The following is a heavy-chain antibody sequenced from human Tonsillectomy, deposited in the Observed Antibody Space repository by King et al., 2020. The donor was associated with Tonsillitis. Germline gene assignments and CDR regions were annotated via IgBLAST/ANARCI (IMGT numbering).Heavy chain of an antibody. J-gene: IGHJ6*02. CDR3: ARDQGGTWANYQYYTMDV. CDR1: GFTFSAYS. CDR2: ISSGGSYI. V-gene: IGHV3-21*01. Sequence: EVQLVESGGGLVKPGGSLRVSCVGSGFTFSAYSMNWVRQAPGKGLEWVASISSGGSYIYYAASLRGRLTISRDDAASSLYLQMYSLKAEDTAVYYCARDQGGTWANYQYYTMDVWGQGTTVTVSS. D-gene: IGHD6-25*01.